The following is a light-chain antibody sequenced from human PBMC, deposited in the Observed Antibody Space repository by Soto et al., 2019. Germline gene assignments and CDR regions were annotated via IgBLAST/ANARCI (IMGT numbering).Light chain of an antibody. CDR3: QYLNGAPTIT. J-gene: IGKJ1*01. V-gene: IGKV1-9*01. CDR2: AAY. Sequence: DIQLTQSPSFLSASVGDRVTITCRASQDVSDYLAWYQHAPGKAPNLLIYAAYTLQSGVPSRFSGSGSGTEFSLTITSLQPEDFATYYCQYLNGAPTITFGQGTKVDI. CDR1: QDVSDY.